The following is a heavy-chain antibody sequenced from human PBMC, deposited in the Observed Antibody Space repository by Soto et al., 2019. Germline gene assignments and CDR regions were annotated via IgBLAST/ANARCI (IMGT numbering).Heavy chain of an antibody. CDR3: ARGRVYYDSSGTPSYYYGMDV. Sequence: SVKVSCKASGGTFSSYAISWVRQAPGQGLEWMGGIIPIFGTANYAQKFQGRVTITADESTSTAYMELSSLRSEDTAVYYCARGRVYYDSSGTPSYYYGMDVWGQGTTVTVSS. V-gene: IGHV1-69*13. D-gene: IGHD3-22*01. J-gene: IGHJ6*02. CDR1: GGTFSSYA. CDR2: IIPIFGTA.